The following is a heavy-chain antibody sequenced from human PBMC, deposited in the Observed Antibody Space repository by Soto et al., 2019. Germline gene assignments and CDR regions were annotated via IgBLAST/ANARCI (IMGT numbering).Heavy chain of an antibody. V-gene: IGHV4-59*01. D-gene: IGHD3-22*01. J-gene: IGHJ3*02. CDR3: ARGISNYYYDSRESRAFDI. Sequence: PSESLSLTCTVSGGSISSYYWSWIRQPPGKGLEWIGYIYYSGSTNYNPSLKSRVTISVDTSKNQFSLKLSSVTAADTAVYYCARGISNYYYDSRESRAFDIWGQGTMVTVSS. CDR1: GGSISSYY. CDR2: IYYSGST.